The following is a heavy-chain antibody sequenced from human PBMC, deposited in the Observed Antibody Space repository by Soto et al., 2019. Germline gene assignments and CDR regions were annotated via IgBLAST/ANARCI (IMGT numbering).Heavy chain of an antibody. CDR3: ARGYCSSLNCYRLYYYEMDS. CDR1: GYTITSYY. V-gene: IGHV1-46*01. D-gene: IGHD2-2*01. Sequence: ASVKVSCKASGYTITSYYMHWVRQAPGQGLEWMGIINPSSSATRYSQKFQGRVTMTRDVSTSTVYMEMSGLRSEDTAVYYCARGYCSSLNCYRLYYYEMDSWGQGTTVTVSS. CDR2: INPSSSAT. J-gene: IGHJ6*02.